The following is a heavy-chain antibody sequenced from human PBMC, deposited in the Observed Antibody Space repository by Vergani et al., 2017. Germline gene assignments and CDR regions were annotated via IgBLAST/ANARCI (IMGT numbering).Heavy chain of an antibody. Sequence: EVQLVESGGGLVKPGGSLRLSCAASGFTFSSYSMNWVRQAPGKGLEWVSSISSRSTYTYYADSMKGRFTISRDNAKNSLYLQMNSLRAEDTAVYYCARGYKYDNSCYYYYLPDYWGQGTLVTVSS. V-gene: IGHV3-21*01. J-gene: IGHJ4*02. CDR1: GFTFSSYS. CDR2: ISSRSTYT. CDR3: ARGYKYDNSCYYYYLPDY. D-gene: IGHD3-22*01.